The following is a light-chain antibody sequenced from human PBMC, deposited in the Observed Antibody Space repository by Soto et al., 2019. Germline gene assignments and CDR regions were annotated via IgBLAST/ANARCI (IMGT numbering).Light chain of an antibody. V-gene: IGKV3-11*01. CDR1: QYVGTR. Sequence: EIVLTQSPATLSSSPGETATLSCRASQYVGTRLAWYQHKPGQAPRLLIYYMSKRATGIPARFSGSGSGTDFTLTISNLAPEDFGVYYCHQRQSWPRTFGQGTK. J-gene: IGKJ1*01. CDR3: HQRQSWPRT. CDR2: YMS.